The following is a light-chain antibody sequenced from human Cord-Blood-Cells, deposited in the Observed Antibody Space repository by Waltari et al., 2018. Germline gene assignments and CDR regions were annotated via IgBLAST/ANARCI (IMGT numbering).Light chain of an antibody. CDR1: SSDVGSYNL. J-gene: IGLJ1*01. Sequence: QSALTQPASVSGSPGQSITISCTGTSSDVGSYNLVSWYQQHPGKAPKLMILEVSKRPSGFSNRFSGSKSGNTASLTISGLQAEDEADYYCCSYAGSYVFGTGTKVTVL. CDR3: CSYAGSYV. V-gene: IGLV2-23*02. CDR2: EVS.